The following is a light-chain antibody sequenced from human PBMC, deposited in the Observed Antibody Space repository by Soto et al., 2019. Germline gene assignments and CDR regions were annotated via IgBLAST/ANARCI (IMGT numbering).Light chain of an antibody. J-gene: IGKJ5*01. Sequence: EIVVTQSPATLSVSPGERATLSCRASQSVYSSYIAWYQQKPGQAPRFLIYGASSRATGIPDRFSGSGSGTDFTLTISRLEPEDFAVYYCQQYGSAPITFGQGTRLEIK. CDR3: QQYGSAPIT. CDR1: QSVYSSY. CDR2: GAS. V-gene: IGKV3-20*01.